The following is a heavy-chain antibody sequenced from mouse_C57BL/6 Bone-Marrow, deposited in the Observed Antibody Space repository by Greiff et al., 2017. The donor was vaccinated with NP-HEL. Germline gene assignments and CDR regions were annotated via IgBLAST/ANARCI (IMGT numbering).Heavy chain of an antibody. CDR2: IYTGGGDT. J-gene: IGHJ2*01. CDR3: ARWTYFDY. V-gene: IGHV1-82*01. Sequence: QVQLLQSGPELVKPGASVKISCTASGYAFSSSWMNWVKQRPGKGLEWIGRIYTGGGDTTSNGKVKGKATLTADKSACKGYMQLSSLTSEDSAVYFCARWTYFDYRGQGTTLTVSA. CDR1: GYAFSSSW.